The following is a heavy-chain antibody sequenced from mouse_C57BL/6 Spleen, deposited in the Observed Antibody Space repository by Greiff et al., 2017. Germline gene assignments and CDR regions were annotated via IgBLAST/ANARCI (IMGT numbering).Heavy chain of an antibody. Sequence: DVKLVESGGGLVKPGGSLKLSCAASGFTFSSYTMSWVRQTPVKRLEWVATISGGGGNTYYPDNAKNTLYLQMSSLRSEDTALYYCARHELNWYFDVWGTGTTVTVSS. CDR3: ARHELNWYFDV. CDR1: GFTFSSYT. J-gene: IGHJ1*03. V-gene: IGHV5-9*01. CDR2: ISGGGGNT.